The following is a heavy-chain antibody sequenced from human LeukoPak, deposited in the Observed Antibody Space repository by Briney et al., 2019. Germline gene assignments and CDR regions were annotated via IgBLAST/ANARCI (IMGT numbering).Heavy chain of an antibody. CDR2: IYYSGST. Sequence: PSETLSLTCTVSGGSISSSSYYWGWIRQPPGKGLEWIGSIYYSGSTYYNPSLKRRVTISVDTSKNQFSLKLSSVTAADTAVYYCARRVYGGKMHRWFDPWGQGTLVTVSS. V-gene: IGHV4-39*01. CDR3: ARRVYGGKMHRWFDP. D-gene: IGHD4-23*01. J-gene: IGHJ5*02. CDR1: GGSISSSSYY.